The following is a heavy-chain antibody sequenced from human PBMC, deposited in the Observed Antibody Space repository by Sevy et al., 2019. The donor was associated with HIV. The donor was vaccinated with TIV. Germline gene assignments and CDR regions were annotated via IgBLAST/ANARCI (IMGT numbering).Heavy chain of an antibody. CDR1: GFTFSSYG. CDR2: ISYDGSNK. J-gene: IGHJ4*02. CDR3: AKDGPSLSVELPSYFDY. D-gene: IGHD3-10*01. V-gene: IGHV3-30*18. Sequence: GGSLRLSCAASGFTFSSYGMHWVRQAPGKGLEWVAVISYDGSNKYYADSVKGRFTISRDNSKNTQYLQMNSLRAEDTAVYYCAKDGPSLSVELPSYFDYWGQGTLVTVSS.